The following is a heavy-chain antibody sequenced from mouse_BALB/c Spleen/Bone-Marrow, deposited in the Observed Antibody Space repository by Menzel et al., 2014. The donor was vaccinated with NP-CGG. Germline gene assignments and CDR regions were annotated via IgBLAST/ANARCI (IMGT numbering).Heavy chain of an antibody. V-gene: IGHV5-4*02. CDR2: ISDGGGHT. J-gene: IGHJ3*01. CDR3: ARDGDYRYAWFSY. Sequence: EVNVVESGGRLVKPGGSLKLSCAASGFSFSDHYMYWVRQTPEKRLEWVATISDGGGHTYYSDSVKGRFTISRDNAKNNLYLQMSSLKSEDTAMYHCARDGDYRYAWFSYWGQGTPVTVSA. D-gene: IGHD2-14*01. CDR1: GFSFSDHY.